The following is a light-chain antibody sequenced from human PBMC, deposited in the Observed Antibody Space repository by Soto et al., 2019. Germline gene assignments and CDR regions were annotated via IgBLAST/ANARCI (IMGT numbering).Light chain of an antibody. CDR2: KVS. Sequence: DVVMTQSPLSLPVTLGQSASLSCRSSQSLLHSDGNTYLTWFHQRLGQSPRRLIYKVSNRESGVPDRFSVSVSGTDFTLKISRVEAEDVGLYYCMQGTHWPTFGQGTRLEIK. CDR3: MQGTHWPT. J-gene: IGKJ5*01. CDR1: QSLLHSDGNTY. V-gene: IGKV2-30*02.